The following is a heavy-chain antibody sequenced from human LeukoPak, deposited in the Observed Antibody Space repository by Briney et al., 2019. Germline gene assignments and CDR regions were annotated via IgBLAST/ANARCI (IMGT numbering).Heavy chain of an antibody. CDR2: IIPIFGTA. D-gene: IGHD2-15*01. J-gene: IGHJ4*02. V-gene: IGHV1-69*06. Sequence: SVKVSCKASGGTFSSYAISWVRQAPGQGLEWMVRIIPIFGTANYAQKFQGRVTITADKSTSTAYMELSSLRSEDTAVYYCARDYIGYCSGGSCYSGNYWGQGTLVTVSS. CDR1: GGTFSSYA. CDR3: ARDYIGYCSGGSCYSGNY.